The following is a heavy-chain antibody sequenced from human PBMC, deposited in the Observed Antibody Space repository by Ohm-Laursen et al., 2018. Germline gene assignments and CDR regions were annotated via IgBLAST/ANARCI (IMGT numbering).Heavy chain of an antibody. CDR3: AILNRYSYGKFDY. J-gene: IGHJ4*02. Sequence: SLRLSCTASGFTFSSYEMNWVRQAPGKGLEWVSYISSSGSTIYYADSVKGRFTISRDNAKNSLYLQMNSLRAEDTAVYYCAILNRYSYGKFDYWGQGTLVTVSS. D-gene: IGHD5-18*01. CDR1: GFTFSSYE. V-gene: IGHV3-48*03. CDR2: ISSSGSTI.